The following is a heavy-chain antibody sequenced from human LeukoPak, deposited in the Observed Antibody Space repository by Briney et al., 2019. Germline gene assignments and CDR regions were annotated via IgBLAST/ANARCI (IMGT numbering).Heavy chain of an antibody. J-gene: IGHJ4*02. CDR1: EFTFNSYA. CDR2: ISGSGGGT. CDR3: AKSGASIAARPMDY. Sequence: PGGSLRLSCAASEFTFNSYAMSWIRQAPGKGLEWVSAISGSGGGTYYADSVRGRLTISRDNSKNTLYLQMNSLRAEDTAVYYCAKSGASIAARPMDYWGQGTLVTVSS. D-gene: IGHD6-6*01. V-gene: IGHV3-23*01.